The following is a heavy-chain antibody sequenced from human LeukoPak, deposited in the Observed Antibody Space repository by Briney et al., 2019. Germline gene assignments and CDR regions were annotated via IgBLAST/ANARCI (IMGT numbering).Heavy chain of an antibody. Sequence: SETLSLTCTVSGGSISSYYWSWIRQPAGKGLECIGYIYYSGSTNYNPSLKSRVTISVDTSKNQFSLKLSSVTAADTAVYYCARRAGTATNLYFGYHGMDVWGQGTTVTVSS. J-gene: IGHJ6*02. CDR3: ARRAGTATNLYFGYHGMDV. CDR2: IYYSGST. CDR1: GGSISSYY. V-gene: IGHV4-59*01. D-gene: IGHD3-9*01.